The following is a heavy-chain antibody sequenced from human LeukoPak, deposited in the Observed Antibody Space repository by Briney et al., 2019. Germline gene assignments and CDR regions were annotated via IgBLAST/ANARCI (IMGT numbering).Heavy chain of an antibody. Sequence: SETLSLTCAVYGGSFSGYYWSWIRQPPGKGLEWIGEINHSGSTNYNPSLKSRVTISVDTSKNQFSLKLSSVTAADTAVHYCARWFCSSTSCYVDYWGQGTLVTVSS. J-gene: IGHJ4*02. CDR3: ARWFCSSTSCYVDY. V-gene: IGHV4-34*01. CDR1: GGSFSGYY. D-gene: IGHD2-2*01. CDR2: INHSGST.